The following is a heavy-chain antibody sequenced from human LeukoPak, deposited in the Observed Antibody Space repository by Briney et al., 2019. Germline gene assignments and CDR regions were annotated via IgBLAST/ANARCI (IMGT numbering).Heavy chain of an antibody. V-gene: IGHV3-21*01. Sequence: GGSLRLSCAASGFTFKTYTMNWVRQAPGKGLEWVSSISSMSSYTYYANSVKGRFTISRDNAENSLYLQMNSLRAEDTAVYYCARVGGGAVDYWGQGTLVIVSS. CDR3: ARVGGGAVDY. J-gene: IGHJ4*02. CDR1: GFTFKTYT. D-gene: IGHD3-16*01. CDR2: ISSMSSYT.